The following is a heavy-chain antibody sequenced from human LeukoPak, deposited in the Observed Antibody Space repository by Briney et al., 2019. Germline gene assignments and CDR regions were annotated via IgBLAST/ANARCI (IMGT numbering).Heavy chain of an antibody. CDR2: IHPNTGVT. J-gene: IGHJ3*02. CDR3: AGSRYYYASSGYYYPFSDAFDI. D-gene: IGHD3-22*01. CDR1: GYTFTGYY. Sequence: ASVKVSCKASGYTFTGYYMHWVRQAPGQGLEWMGWIHPNTGVTNYARKFQGRVTMTRDTSISTAYMELSRLRSDDTAVYYCAGSRYYYASSGYYYPFSDAFDIWGQGTMVTVSS. V-gene: IGHV1-2*02.